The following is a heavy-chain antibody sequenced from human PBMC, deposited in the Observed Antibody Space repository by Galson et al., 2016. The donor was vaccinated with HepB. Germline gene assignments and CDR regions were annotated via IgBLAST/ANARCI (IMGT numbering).Heavy chain of an antibody. CDR1: GITVNSAW. V-gene: IGHV3-15*01. CDR3: TTMKLESCSVTSCYGAFDV. D-gene: IGHD2-2*01. CDR2: IKSRSYGGTA. Sequence: SLRLSCAASGITVNSAWITWVRQAPGKGLEWVGRIKSRSYGGTADHAAPVKGRFTISRDDSKNTVYLQMNSLTAEDTAVYYCTTMKLESCSVTSCYGAFDVWGRGTMVTVSS. J-gene: IGHJ3*01.